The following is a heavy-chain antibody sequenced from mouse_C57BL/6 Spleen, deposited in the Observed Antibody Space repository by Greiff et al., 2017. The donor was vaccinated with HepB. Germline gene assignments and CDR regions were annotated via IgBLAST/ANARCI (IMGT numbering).Heavy chain of an antibody. J-gene: IGHJ1*03. V-gene: IGHV1-59*01. CDR3: ARPYDYDGDWYFDV. CDR2: IDPSDSYT. Sequence: VQLQQPGAELVRPGTSVKLSCKASGYTFTSYWMHWVKQRPGQGLEWIGVIDPSDSYTNYNQKFKGKATLTVDTSSSTAYMQLSSLTSEDSAVYYCARPYDYDGDWYFDVWGTGTTVTVSS. D-gene: IGHD2-4*01. CDR1: GYTFTSYW.